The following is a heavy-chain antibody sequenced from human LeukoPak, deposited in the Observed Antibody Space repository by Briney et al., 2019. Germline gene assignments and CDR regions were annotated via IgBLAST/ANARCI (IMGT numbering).Heavy chain of an antibody. CDR3: ARDRVLLWFGELPDFDY. CDR1: GYTFTSYG. D-gene: IGHD3-10*01. V-gene: IGHV1-18*01. CDR2: ISAYNGNT. Sequence: ASVKVSCKASGYTFTSYGISWVRQAPGQGLEWMGWISAYNGNTNYAQKLQGRVTMTTDTSTSTAYMELRSLRSDDTAVYYCARDRVLLWFGELPDFDYWGQGTLVTVSS. J-gene: IGHJ4*02.